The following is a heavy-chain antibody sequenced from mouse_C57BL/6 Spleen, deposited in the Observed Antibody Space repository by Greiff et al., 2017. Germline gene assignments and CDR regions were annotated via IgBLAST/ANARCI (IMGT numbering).Heavy chain of an antibody. CDR3: ARGGIYYGNYVGYFDY. D-gene: IGHD2-1*01. J-gene: IGHJ2*01. Sequence: LQASGAELARPGASVKMSCKASGYTFTSYTMHWVKQRPGQGLEWIGYINPSSGYTKYNQKFKDKATLTADKSSSTAYMQLSSLTSEDSAVYYCARGGIYYGNYVGYFDYWGQGTTLTVSS. CDR2: INPSSGYT. CDR1: GYTFTSYT. V-gene: IGHV1-4*01.